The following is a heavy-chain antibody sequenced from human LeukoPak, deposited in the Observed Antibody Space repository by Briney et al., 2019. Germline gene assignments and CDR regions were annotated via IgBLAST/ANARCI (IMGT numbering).Heavy chain of an antibody. J-gene: IGHJ2*01. CDR3: AHRGGTGAYFDL. D-gene: IGHD1-14*01. Sequence: SGPTLENPTQTLTLTCTFSGSSLTTSRVGVGWIRQPPGKALEWFALIYWDDDKRYSPSLKSRLTITKDTSKNQVVLIMTNMDPVDTATYYCAHRGGTGAYFDLWGRGTLVTVSS. CDR2: IYWDDDK. CDR1: GSSLTTSRVG. V-gene: IGHV2-5*02.